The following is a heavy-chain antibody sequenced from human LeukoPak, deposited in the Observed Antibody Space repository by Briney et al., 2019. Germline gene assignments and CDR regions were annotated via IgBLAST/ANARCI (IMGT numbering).Heavy chain of an antibody. V-gene: IGHV1-2*02. D-gene: IGHD3-22*01. J-gene: IGHJ4*02. CDR2: INPYSGDT. CDR1: GYTFTSYY. Sequence: WASVKVSCKASGYTFTSYYMHWVRQAPGQGLEWMGWINPYSGDTVYAQKFQGRLTVTRDTSISTAYMELSRLRPDDTAVYYCARGTMNLDYWGQGSLVTVSS. CDR3: ARGTMNLDY.